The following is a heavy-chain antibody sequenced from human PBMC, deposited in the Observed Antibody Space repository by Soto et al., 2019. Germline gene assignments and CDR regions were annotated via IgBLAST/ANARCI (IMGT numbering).Heavy chain of an antibody. V-gene: IGHV1-8*01. CDR1: GYTFTSYD. Sequence: QVQLVQSGAEVKKPGASVKVSCKASGYTFTSYDINCVRQATGQGLEWMGWMNPNSGNTGYAQKFKGRDPMTRNTSISKAYMELSGLRSEDTAVYYWARSSCIAARCDMDVWGKGTTVTVSS. D-gene: IGHD6-13*01. CDR3: ARSSCIAARCDMDV. CDR2: MNPNSGNT. J-gene: IGHJ6*03.